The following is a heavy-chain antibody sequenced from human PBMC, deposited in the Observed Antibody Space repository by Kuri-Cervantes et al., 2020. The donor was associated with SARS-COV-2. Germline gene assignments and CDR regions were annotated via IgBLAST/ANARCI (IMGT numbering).Heavy chain of an antibody. V-gene: IGHV4-61*10. D-gene: IGHD3-3*01. CDR3: ARDRVPHYAFWTGPDGMDV. CDR2: IYYSGST. CDR1: GGSISSGSYY. Sequence: GSLRLSCTVSGGSISSGSYYWSWIRQPAGKGLEWIGYIYYSGSTNNNPSLKSRVTISVDTSKNQFSLKLSSVTAADTAAYYCARDRVPHYAFWTGPDGMDVWGQGTTVTVSS. J-gene: IGHJ6*02.